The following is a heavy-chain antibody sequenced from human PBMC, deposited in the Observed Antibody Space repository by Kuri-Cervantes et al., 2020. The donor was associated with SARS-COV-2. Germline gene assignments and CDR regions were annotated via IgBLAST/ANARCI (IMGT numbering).Heavy chain of an antibody. CDR3: ARSGRVDAFYI. D-gene: IGHD3-10*01. CDR1: QCTFSKAC. J-gene: IGHJ3*02. Sequence: SQCTFSKACMNWIRLAPGKGLEWVGHIKAKTDGGATDYAAPVKGRFTISRDDSENTVYLQMNSLQTEDTAMYYCARSGRVDAFYIWGQRTMVTVSS. CDR2: IKAKTDGGAT. V-gene: IGHV3-15*07.